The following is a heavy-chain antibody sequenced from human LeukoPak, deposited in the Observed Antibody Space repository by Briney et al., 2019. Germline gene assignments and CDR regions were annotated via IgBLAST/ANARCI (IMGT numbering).Heavy chain of an antibody. V-gene: IGHV3-30*18. Sequence: GGSLRLSCVVSGLTFSSYGMHWVRQAPGKGLEWVAVISYDGSNKYYADSVRGRFTISRDNSKNTLYLQMNSLRAEDTAVFYCAKDAPPCSGGSCYSGYYFYGMDVWGKGTTVTVSS. CDR2: ISYDGSNK. CDR3: AKDAPPCSGGSCYSGYYFYGMDV. J-gene: IGHJ6*04. CDR1: GLTFSSYG. D-gene: IGHD2-15*01.